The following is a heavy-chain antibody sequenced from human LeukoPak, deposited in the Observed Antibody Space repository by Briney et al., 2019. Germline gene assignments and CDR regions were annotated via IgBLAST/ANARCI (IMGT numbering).Heavy chain of an antibody. V-gene: IGHV4-59*12. Sequence: SETLSLTCTVSGGSISGYYWSWIRQPPGKGLEWIGYIHYSGSTNYNPSLKSRVTVSVDTSNNQCSLKLTSVTAADTAVYYCARGRRYCSSTSCPNWFDPWGQGILVTVSS. CDR1: GGSISGYY. CDR2: IHYSGST. D-gene: IGHD2-2*01. CDR3: ARGRRYCSSTSCPNWFDP. J-gene: IGHJ5*02.